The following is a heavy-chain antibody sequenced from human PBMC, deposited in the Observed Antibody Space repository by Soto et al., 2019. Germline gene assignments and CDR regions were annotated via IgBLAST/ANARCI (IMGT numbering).Heavy chain of an antibody. V-gene: IGHV4-34*01. CDR3: ASGIKMPGTPNRSLDI. CDR1: GGSFSGFY. CDR2: INHSGST. D-gene: IGHD6-13*01. J-gene: IGHJ3*02. Sequence: PSETLSLTCAVYGGSFSGFYWSWIRQPPGKGLEWIGEINHSGSTNCNPSLKSRVTISVDRSKNQVSLRLSSVTAADTAVYYCASGIKMPGTPNRSLDIWGQGTMVTVSS.